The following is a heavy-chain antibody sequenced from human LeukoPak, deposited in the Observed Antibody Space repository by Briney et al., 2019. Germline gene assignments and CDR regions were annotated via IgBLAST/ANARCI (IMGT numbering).Heavy chain of an antibody. CDR3: ARGDPVDTAMASPFDY. V-gene: IGHV3-64*01. CDR1: GFTFSSYA. CDR2: ISSNGGST. D-gene: IGHD5-18*01. J-gene: IGHJ4*02. Sequence: GGSLRLSCAASGFTFSSYAMHWVRQAPGKGLEYVSTISSNGGSTYYANSVKGRFTISRDNSKNTLYLQMGSLRAEDMAVYYCARGDPVDTAMASPFDYWGQGTLVTVSS.